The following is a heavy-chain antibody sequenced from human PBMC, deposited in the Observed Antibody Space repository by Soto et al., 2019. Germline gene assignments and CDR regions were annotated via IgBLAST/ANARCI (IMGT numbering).Heavy chain of an antibody. CDR3: ARGFTATPPQGGTHFDY. J-gene: IGHJ4*02. CDR1: GYTFTTYY. V-gene: IGHV1-46*01. CDR2: INPSGGAA. Sequence: ASVKVSCKASGYTFTTYYIHWVRQAPGQGLEWMGMINPSGGAASYAQMFHDRVTITRDTSTSTVYMELTNLRSEDTAVYYCARGFTATPPQGGTHFDYWGQGPLVTVPS. D-gene: IGHD3-16*01.